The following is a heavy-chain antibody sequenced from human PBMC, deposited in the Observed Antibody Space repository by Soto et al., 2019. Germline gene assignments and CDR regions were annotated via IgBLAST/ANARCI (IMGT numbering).Heavy chain of an antibody. CDR3: ARGRIIVAGGFDP. J-gene: IGHJ5*02. D-gene: IGHD6-19*01. V-gene: IGHV1-8*01. CDR1: GYTFTSYD. Sequence: QVQLVQSGAEVKKPGASVKVSCKASGYTFTSYDIIWVRQATGQGLEWMGWMNPSTGNTDSAEKFQGRITMTRNTSISTVYMELSSLSFEETAVYYCARGRIIVAGGFDPWGQGTLVTVSS. CDR2: MNPSTGNT.